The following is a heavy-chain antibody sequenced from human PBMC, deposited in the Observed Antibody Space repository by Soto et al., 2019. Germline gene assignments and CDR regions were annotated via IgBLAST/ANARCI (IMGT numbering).Heavy chain of an antibody. Sequence: ASVKVSCKASGYTFTSYGISWVRQAPGQGLEWMGGISAYNGNTNYAQKLQGRVTMTTDTSTSTAYMELRSLRSDDTAVYYCARDNVDTAMVTYYYYGMDVWGQGTTVTVSS. CDR2: ISAYNGNT. D-gene: IGHD5-18*01. J-gene: IGHJ6*02. CDR3: ARDNVDTAMVTYYYYGMDV. CDR1: GYTFTSYG. V-gene: IGHV1-18*04.